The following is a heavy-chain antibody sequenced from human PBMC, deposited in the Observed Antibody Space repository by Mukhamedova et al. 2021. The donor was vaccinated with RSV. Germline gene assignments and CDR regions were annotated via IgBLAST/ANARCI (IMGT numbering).Heavy chain of an antibody. J-gene: IGHJ4*02. CDR1: Y. Sequence: YINWVRQAPGKGLEWISLIYSNGGTKYADSVEGRFIISRDISKNTIELQMNSLTAEDTALCYCARAKTSSGWYFLDYWGQGTLVT. CDR2: IYSNGGT. V-gene: IGHV3-53*01. D-gene: IGHD6-19*01. CDR3: ARAKTSSGWYFLDY.